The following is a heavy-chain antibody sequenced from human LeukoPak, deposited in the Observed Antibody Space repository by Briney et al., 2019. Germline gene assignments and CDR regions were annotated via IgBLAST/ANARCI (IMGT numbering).Heavy chain of an antibody. V-gene: IGHV1-18*01. Sequence: ASVKVSCKASGYTFTSYGISWVRQAPGQGLEWMGWISAYNGNTNYAQKLQGRVTMTTDTSTSTAYMELRSLRSDDTAVYSCARVACGYGFVFVGCGFDPWGQGTLVTVSS. CDR2: ISAYNGNT. CDR3: ARVACGYGFVFVGCGFDP. CDR1: GYTFTSYG. D-gene: IGHD5-18*01. J-gene: IGHJ5*02.